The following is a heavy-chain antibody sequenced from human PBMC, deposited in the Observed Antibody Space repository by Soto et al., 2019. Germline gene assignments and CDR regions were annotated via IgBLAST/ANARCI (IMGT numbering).Heavy chain of an antibody. D-gene: IGHD3-10*01. CDR3: AREGWFGELLSLDYYGMDV. V-gene: IGHV6-1*01. J-gene: IGHJ6*02. CDR2: TYYRSKWYN. CDR1: GDSVSSNSAA. Sequence: SQTLSLTCAISGDSVSSNSAAWNWIRQSPSRGLEWLGRTYYRSKWYNDYAVSVKSRITINPDTSNNQFSLQLNSVTPEDPAVYYCAREGWFGELLSLDYYGMDVWGQGTTVTVSS.